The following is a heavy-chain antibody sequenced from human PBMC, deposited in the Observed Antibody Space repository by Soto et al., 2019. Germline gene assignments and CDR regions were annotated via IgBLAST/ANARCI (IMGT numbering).Heavy chain of an antibody. CDR1: GGTFSSYA. D-gene: IGHD5-18*01. CDR3: ARVRISSYTAMVKGYFDY. Sequence: QVQLVQSGAEVKKPGSSVKVSCKASGGTFSSYAISWVRQAPGQGLEWMGGIFPTFGTANYAQKFQGRVTITADKSTNTAYMELSSLRSEDTAVYYCARVRISSYTAMVKGYFDYWGQGTLVTVSS. J-gene: IGHJ4*02. V-gene: IGHV1-69*06. CDR2: IFPTFGTA.